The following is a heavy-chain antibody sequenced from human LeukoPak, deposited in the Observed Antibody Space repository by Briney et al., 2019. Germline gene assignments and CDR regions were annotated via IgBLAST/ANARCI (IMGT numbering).Heavy chain of an antibody. CDR3: ARRLNYYDSYGFDY. CDR1: GGPIISHY. Sequence: SSETLSLTCTVSGGPIISHYWSWIRQPPGKGLEWIGHVYYSGSTYYNPSLKSRVTMSIDTSKNLFSLNLTSVTAANTAVYYCARRLNYYDSYGFDYWGPGTLVTVSS. D-gene: IGHD3-22*01. V-gene: IGHV4-59*11. J-gene: IGHJ4*02. CDR2: VYYSGST.